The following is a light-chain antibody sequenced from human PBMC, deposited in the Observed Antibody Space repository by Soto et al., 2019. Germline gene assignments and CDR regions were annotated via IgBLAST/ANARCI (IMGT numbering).Light chain of an antibody. J-gene: IGKJ4*01. V-gene: IGKV1-39*01. CDR3: RQSYSAPPT. CDR2: AAS. CDR1: QSISNY. Sequence: DIQMTQSPSSLSASVGDRVTITCRASQSISNYLNWYQQKPGKAPKVLIYAASSLRSGVPSRFSGSASGTDFTLTISSLQPEDFATYYCRQSYSAPPTFGGGTKVDIK.